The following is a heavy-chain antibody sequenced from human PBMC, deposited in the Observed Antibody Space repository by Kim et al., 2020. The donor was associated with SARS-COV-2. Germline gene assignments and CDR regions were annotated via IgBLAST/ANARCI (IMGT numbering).Heavy chain of an antibody. J-gene: IGHJ4*02. CDR3: AKPAYGWSCFDY. V-gene: IGHV3-23*01. Sequence: YYADSVKGRCTSARGNSRNTLYLQMNSLRAEDTAVYYCAKPAYGWSCFDYWGQGTLVTVSS. D-gene: IGHD3-10*01.